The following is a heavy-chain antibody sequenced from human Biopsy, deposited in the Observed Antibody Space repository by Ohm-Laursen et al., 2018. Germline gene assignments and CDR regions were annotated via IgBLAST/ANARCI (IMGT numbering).Heavy chain of an antibody. J-gene: IGHJ2*01. CDR1: GFTFSNYG. Sequence: SLRLSCSASGFTFSNYGMHWVRQAPGKGLEWVALIWYDGSNKNSEDSVKGRFTVSRDNSKNTLFLQMNNLRAEDTAVYYCARDQSGLRGINRDFDLWGRGALVTVSS. V-gene: IGHV3-33*01. CDR3: ARDQSGLRGINRDFDL. D-gene: IGHD5/OR15-5a*01. CDR2: IWYDGSNK.